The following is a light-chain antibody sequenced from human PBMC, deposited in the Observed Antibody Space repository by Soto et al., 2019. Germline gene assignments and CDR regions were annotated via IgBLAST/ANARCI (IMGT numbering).Light chain of an antibody. CDR1: QSVSRY. J-gene: IGKJ4*01. V-gene: IGKV3-11*01. CDR2: DAS. CDR3: QHRGNWPS. Sequence: EIALTQSPATLSLSPGERATLACRASQSVSRYLAWYQQKPGQXPXXLIYDASNRATGIPARFSGSGSGTDFTLTISSLEPEDFALYYCQHRGNWPSFGGGTKVDIK.